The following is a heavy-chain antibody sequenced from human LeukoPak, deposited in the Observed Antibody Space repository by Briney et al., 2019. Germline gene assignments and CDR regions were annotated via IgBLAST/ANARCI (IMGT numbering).Heavy chain of an antibody. J-gene: IGHJ3*02. V-gene: IGHV4-59*01. CDR1: GGSTSSYY. D-gene: IGHD1-14*01. CDR3: ARVESYPLRNAFDI. CDR2: IYYSGST. Sequence: SETLSLTCTVSGGSTSSYYWSWIRQPPGKGLEWIGYIYYSGSTNYNPSLKSRVTISVDTSKNQFSLKLSSVTAADTAVYYCARVESYPLRNAFDIWGQGTMVTVSS.